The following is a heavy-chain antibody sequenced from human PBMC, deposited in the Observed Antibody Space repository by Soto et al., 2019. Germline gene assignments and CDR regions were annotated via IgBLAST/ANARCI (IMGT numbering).Heavy chain of an antibody. Sequence: SVKVSCKASGGTFSSYTISWVRQAPGQGLEWMGRIIPILGIANYAQKFQGRVTITADKSTSTAYMELSSLRSEDTAVYYCARVEDYGSENYWGQGTLVTVSS. D-gene: IGHD3-10*01. CDR1: GGTFSSYT. CDR3: ARVEDYGSENY. CDR2: IIPILGIA. V-gene: IGHV1-69*02. J-gene: IGHJ4*02.